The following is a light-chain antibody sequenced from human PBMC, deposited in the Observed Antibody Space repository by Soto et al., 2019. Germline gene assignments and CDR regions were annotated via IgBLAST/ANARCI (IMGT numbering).Light chain of an antibody. Sequence: EIVLTQSPGTLSLSPGERATLSCRASQSVSSNYLTWYQQKPGQAPRLLIYGASSSATGIPDRFSGSGSGTDFTLTISRLEPEDFGVYYCQQYGSSPFTFGPGTKVDIK. CDR2: GAS. V-gene: IGKV3-20*01. CDR1: QSVSSNY. CDR3: QQYGSSPFT. J-gene: IGKJ3*01.